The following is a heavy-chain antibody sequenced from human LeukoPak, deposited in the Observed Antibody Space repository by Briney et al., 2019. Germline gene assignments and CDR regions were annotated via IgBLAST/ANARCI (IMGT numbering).Heavy chain of an antibody. D-gene: IGHD2-15*01. V-gene: IGHV1-46*01. CDR3: ARDPLVYCSGGSCYYVNWFDP. CDR1: GYTFTSYY. Sequence: ASVKVSCKASGYTFTSYYMHWVRQAPGQGLEWMGIINPSGGRTSYAQKFQGRVTMTRDTSTSTVYMELSSLRSEDTAVYYCARDPLVYCSGGSCYYVNWFDPWGQGTLVTVSS. J-gene: IGHJ5*02. CDR2: INPSGGRT.